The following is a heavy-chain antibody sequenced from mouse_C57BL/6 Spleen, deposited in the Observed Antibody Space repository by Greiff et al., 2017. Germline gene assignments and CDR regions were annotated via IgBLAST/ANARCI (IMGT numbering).Heavy chain of an antibody. V-gene: IGHV1-22*01. Sequence: EVKLQQSGPELVKPGASVKMSCKASGYTFTDYNMHWVKQSHGKSLEWIGYINPNNGGTSYNQKFKGKATLTVNKSSSTAYMELRSLTSEDSAVYYCARGIYDGYPYYFDYWGQGTTLTVSS. J-gene: IGHJ2*01. CDR3: ARGIYDGYPYYFDY. D-gene: IGHD2-3*01. CDR2: INPNNGGT. CDR1: GYTFTDYN.